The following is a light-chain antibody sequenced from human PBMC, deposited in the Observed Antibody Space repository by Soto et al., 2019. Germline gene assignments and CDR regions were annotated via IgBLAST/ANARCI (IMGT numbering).Light chain of an antibody. CDR1: QSVSSN. J-gene: IGKJ1*01. CDR2: GAS. Sequence: ELVMTQSPATLSVSPGERATLSCRASQSVSSNLAWYQQKPGQAPMLLIYGASTRATGIPARFSGSGSGTEFTLTISSLQSEDFAVYYCQQYNNWPPWTFGQGTKVDIK. V-gene: IGKV3-15*01. CDR3: QQYNNWPPWT.